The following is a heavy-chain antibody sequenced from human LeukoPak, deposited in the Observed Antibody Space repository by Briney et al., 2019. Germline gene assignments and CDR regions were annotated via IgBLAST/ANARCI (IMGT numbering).Heavy chain of an antibody. CDR3: ARSQREQWLAFDH. J-gene: IGHJ4*02. D-gene: IGHD6-19*01. V-gene: IGHV1-18*04. CDR1: GYTFTSYG. Sequence: ASVKVSCKASGYTFTSYGISWVRQAPGQGLEWMGWISAYNGNTNYAQKLQGRVTMTTDTSTSTAYMELRSLRSDDPAGYYCARSQREQWLAFDHWGQGTLVTVSS. CDR2: ISAYNGNT.